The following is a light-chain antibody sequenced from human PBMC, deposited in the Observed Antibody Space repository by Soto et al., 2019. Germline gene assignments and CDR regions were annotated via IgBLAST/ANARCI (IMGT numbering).Light chain of an antibody. V-gene: IGKV3-15*01. CDR1: QSVGSN. Sequence: EIGMTQSPATLSVSPGERASLSCRASQSVGSNLAWYQQTAGQAPRLLIYGASTRATVIPARFSGSGSGTEFTLTISSLQSEDFAVSSCQQYTNWPYTFGQWTKLEIK. CDR2: GAS. J-gene: IGKJ2*01. CDR3: QQYTNWPYT.